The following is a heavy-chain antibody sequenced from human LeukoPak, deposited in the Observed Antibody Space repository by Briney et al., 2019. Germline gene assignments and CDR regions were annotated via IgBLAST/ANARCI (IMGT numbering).Heavy chain of an antibody. D-gene: IGHD3-10*01. J-gene: IGHJ4*02. CDR2: INTNTGNP. Sequence: GASVKVSCKASGDTFSSYAISWVRQAPGQGLEWMGWINTNTGNPTYAQGFTGRFVFSLDTSVSTAYLQISSLKAEDTAVYYCARNNADGEGRFSYWGQGTLVTVSS. CDR1: GDTFSSYA. V-gene: IGHV7-4-1*02. CDR3: ARNNADGEGRFSY.